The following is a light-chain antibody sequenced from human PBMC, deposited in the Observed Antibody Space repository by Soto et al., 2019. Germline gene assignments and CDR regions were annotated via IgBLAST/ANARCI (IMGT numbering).Light chain of an antibody. V-gene: IGKV3-20*01. CDR3: QQLSSYPLT. J-gene: IGKJ4*01. CDR2: GAS. CDR1: QSVSSSY. Sequence: ELVLAQSPGTLSSSPGERATLSCRSSQSVSSSYLAWYQQKPGQAPRLLIYGASNRATGIPDRFSGSGSGTDFTLTISRLEPEDFAVYDGQQLSSYPLTFGGGTKVDIK.